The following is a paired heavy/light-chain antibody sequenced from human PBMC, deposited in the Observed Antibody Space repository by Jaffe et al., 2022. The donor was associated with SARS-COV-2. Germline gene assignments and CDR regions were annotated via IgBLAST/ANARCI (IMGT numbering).Light chain of an antibody. CDR2: EDN. CDR3: QAWDNNFIL. CDR1: KLGDRY. V-gene: IGLV3-1*01. Sequence: SYDLTQPPSVSVSPGQTASISCSGDKLGDRYACWYSQKPGQPPVLVVCEDNKRPSGIPERFSGSNSGNTATLTISGTQAMDEADYYCQAWDNNFILFGGGTKLTVL. J-gene: IGLJ2*01.
Heavy chain of an antibody. J-gene: IGHJ6*02. CDR1: GGSISSGDFY. V-gene: IGHV4-30-4*01. CDR2: IYNTGAA. D-gene: IGHD4-4*01. Sequence: QVQLQESGPGLVKPSQTLSLTCTVSGGSISSGDFYWTWVRQTPGKGLAWIGHIYNTGAAYSNPSLKGRIALSVDTSNNQFSLRLTSVTAADTAVYYCVRGGRPDGSEYTVTTGPNYYYGMDVWGQGTTVTVSS. CDR3: VRGGRPDGSEYTVTTGPNYYYGMDV.